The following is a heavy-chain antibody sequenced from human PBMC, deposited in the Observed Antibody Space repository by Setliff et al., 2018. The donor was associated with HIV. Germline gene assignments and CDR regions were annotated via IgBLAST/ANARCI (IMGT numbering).Heavy chain of an antibody. CDR1: GGSISSYY. V-gene: IGHV4-59*08. CDR3: ARGDDKLFDY. D-gene: IGHD2-21*01. CDR2: IYYSGTT. Sequence: SETLSLTCTVSGGSISSYYWTWIRQSPGKGLEWIGYIYYSGTTNYNPSLKSRVAISIDTSKNQFSLNLNSVTAADTAVYHCARGDDKLFDYWGQGALVTVSS. J-gene: IGHJ4*02.